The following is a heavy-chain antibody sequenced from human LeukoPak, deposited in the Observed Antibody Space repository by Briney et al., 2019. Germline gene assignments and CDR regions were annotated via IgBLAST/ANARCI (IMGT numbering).Heavy chain of an antibody. V-gene: IGHV3-23*01. Sequence: GGSLRLSCAASGFTFNSYAMTWVRQAPGKGLEWVSSISGNGGSTYYTDSVKGRFTNSRDNSKNTLYLQMNSLRAEDTAAYYCAKDLRVIVVTYYMDVWGKGTTVTVSS. CDR2: ISGNGGST. D-gene: IGHD2-2*01. J-gene: IGHJ6*03. CDR1: GFTFNSYA. CDR3: AKDLRVIVVTYYMDV.